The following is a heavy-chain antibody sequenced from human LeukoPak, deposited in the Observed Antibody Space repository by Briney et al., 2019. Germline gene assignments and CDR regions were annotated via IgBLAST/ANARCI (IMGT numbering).Heavy chain of an antibody. J-gene: IGHJ6*03. CDR2: MNPNSGNT. V-gene: IGHV1-8*01. D-gene: IGHD2-15*01. CDR3: AVAATPNYYYYYMDV. CDR1: GYTFTRYD. Sequence: GASVKVSCKASGYTFTRYDINCVTQATGQGREWRGWMNPNSGNTGYAQKFQGRVTMTRNTSISTAYMELSSLRSEDTAVYYCAVAATPNYYYYYMDVWGKGTTVTVSS.